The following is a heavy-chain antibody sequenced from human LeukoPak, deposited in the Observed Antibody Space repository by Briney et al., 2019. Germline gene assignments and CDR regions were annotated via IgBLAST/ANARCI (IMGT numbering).Heavy chain of an antibody. J-gene: IGHJ4*02. CDR3: ARGELLYDN. CDR2: IHYSGST. Sequence: SETLSLTCTVSGGSFSSGDNYCSWSRQPPGEGLEWIGYIHYSGSTLYNPSLKTRVTMSVDTSKNQFSLKLNSVTAADTAVYYCARGELLYDNWGQGTLVTVSS. CDR1: GGSFSSGDNY. D-gene: IGHD2-15*01. V-gene: IGHV4-30-4*01.